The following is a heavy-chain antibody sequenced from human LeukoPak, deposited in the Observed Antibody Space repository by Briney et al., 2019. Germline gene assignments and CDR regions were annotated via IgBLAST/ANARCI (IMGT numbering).Heavy chain of an antibody. Sequence: SGGSLRLSCAVSGFTFNKYGMVWVRQAPGKGLEWVSGISGSGGSTYYADSVKGRFTISRDNSKNTLYLQMNSLRAEDTALYYCAKANLRDTAMVTIGYYYYMDVWGKGTTVTISS. J-gene: IGHJ6*03. V-gene: IGHV3-23*01. CDR1: GFTFNKYG. D-gene: IGHD5-18*01. CDR3: AKANLRDTAMVTIGYYYYMDV. CDR2: ISGSGGST.